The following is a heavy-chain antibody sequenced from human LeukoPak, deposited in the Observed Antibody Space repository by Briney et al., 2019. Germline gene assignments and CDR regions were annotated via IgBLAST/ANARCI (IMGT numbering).Heavy chain of an antibody. V-gene: IGHV5-51*01. CDR3: ARERPHDALDI. J-gene: IGHJ3*02. CDR2: IYPGDSDT. CDR1: GYKFTSYW. Sequence: GESLKISCKSSGYKFTSYWIGWVRQMPGKGLEWMGIIYPGDSDTRYSPSFQGQVTISVGKSISTAYLQWSSLKASDTAMYYCARERPHDALDIWGQGTMVTVSS.